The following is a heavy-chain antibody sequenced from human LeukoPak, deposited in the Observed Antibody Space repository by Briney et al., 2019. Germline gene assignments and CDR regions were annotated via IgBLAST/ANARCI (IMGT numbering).Heavy chain of an antibody. CDR2: ISGSGGST. CDR3: AKYSSGWYGSDYFDY. Sequence: GGSLRLSCAASGFTFSSYAMSWVRQAPGKGLEWVSAISGSGGSTYYADSVKGRFTISRDNSKNTLYLQMNSLRAEDTAVCYCAKYSSGWYGSDYFDYWGQGTLVTVSS. D-gene: IGHD6-19*01. CDR1: GFTFSSYA. J-gene: IGHJ4*02. V-gene: IGHV3-23*01.